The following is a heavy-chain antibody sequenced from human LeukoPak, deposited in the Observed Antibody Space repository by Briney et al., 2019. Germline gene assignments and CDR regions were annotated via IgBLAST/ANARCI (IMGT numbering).Heavy chain of an antibody. J-gene: IGHJ6*03. Sequence: NSSVTLSLTCTVSGGSISSYYWSWIRQPPGKGLEWIGYIYTSGSTNYNPSLKSRVTISVDTSKNQFSLKLSSVTAADTAVYYCARHVSGGYSYGYYYYYYMDVWGKGTTVTVSS. V-gene: IGHV4-4*09. D-gene: IGHD5-18*01. CDR2: IYTSGST. CDR1: GGSISSYY. CDR3: ARHVSGGYSYGYYYYYYMDV.